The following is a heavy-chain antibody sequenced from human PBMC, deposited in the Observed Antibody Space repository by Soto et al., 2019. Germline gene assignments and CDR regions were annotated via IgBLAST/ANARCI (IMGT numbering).Heavy chain of an antibody. D-gene: IGHD3-3*01. CDR1: GYTFTSYA. Sequence: ASVKVSCKASGYTFTSYARHWVRQAPGQRLEWMGWINAGNGNTKYSQKFQGRVTITRDTSASTAYMELSSVRSEDTAVYYCARAQDFWSGYYVSQDYYFDYSGQGTLVTVSS. CDR2: INAGNGNT. J-gene: IGHJ4*02. V-gene: IGHV1-3*01. CDR3: ARAQDFWSGYYVSQDYYFDY.